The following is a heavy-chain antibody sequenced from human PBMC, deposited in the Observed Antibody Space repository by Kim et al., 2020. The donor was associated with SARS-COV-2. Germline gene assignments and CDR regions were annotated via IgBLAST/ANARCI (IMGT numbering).Heavy chain of an antibody. Sequence: SVKVSCKASGGTFSSYAISWVRQAPGQGLEWMGGIIPIFGTANYAQKFQGRVTITADESTSTAYMELSSLRSEDTAVYYCARCCQDIVVVPAADDAFDIWGQGTMVTVSS. CDR2: IIPIFGTA. D-gene: IGHD2-2*01. V-gene: IGHV1-69*13. J-gene: IGHJ3*02. CDR3: ARCCQDIVVVPAADDAFDI. CDR1: GGTFSSYA.